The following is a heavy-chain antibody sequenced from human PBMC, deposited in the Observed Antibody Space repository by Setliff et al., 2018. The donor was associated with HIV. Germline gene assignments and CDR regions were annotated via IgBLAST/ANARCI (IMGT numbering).Heavy chain of an antibody. V-gene: IGHV4-31*03. Sequence: SETLSLTCSVSGVSIVSGGFYFSWIRHHPGKGLEWIGTVYYTGKTYYNPSLQSRLTMSADTSKNQLYLKINSVTAADTAVYYCARTRWGAPVDYWGQGILVTVSS. CDR1: GVSIVSGGFY. CDR3: ARTRWGAPVDY. D-gene: IGHD3-16*01. J-gene: IGHJ4*02. CDR2: VYYTGKT.